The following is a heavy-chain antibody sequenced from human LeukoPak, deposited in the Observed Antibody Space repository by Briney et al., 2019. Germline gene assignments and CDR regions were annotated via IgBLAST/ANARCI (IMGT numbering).Heavy chain of an antibody. CDR3: ARGGRSYYYGMDV. J-gene: IGHJ6*02. Sequence: SETLSLTCAVYGGSFSGYYWSWIRQPPGKGLEWIGEINHSGSTNYNPSLKSRVTISVDTSKNQFSVKVSSVTAGETAVYYCARGGRSYYYGMDVWGQGTTVSVSS. CDR2: INHSGST. V-gene: IGHV4-34*01. CDR1: GGSFSGYY.